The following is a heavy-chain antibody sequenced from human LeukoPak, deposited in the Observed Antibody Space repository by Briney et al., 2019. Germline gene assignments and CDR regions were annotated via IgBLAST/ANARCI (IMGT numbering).Heavy chain of an antibody. CDR3: ARDPRYGDPSEPFDY. V-gene: IGHV1-58*02. D-gene: IGHD4-17*01. J-gene: IGHJ4*02. CDR2: IVVGSGNT. CDR1: GFTFTSSA. Sequence: SVKVSCKASGFTFTSSAMQWVRQARGQRLEGIGWIVVGSGNTNYAQKFQERVTITRDMSTSTAYMELSSLRSEDTAVYYCARDPRYGDPSEPFDYWGQGTLVTVSS.